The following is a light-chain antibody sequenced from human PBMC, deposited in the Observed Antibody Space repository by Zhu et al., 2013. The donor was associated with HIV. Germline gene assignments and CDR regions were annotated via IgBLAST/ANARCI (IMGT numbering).Light chain of an antibody. V-gene: IGKV1-5*01. CDR1: QSLGSR. CDR3: QQYNSHFKT. Sequence: DIQMTQSPSTLSAFLGDTVTITCRASQSLGSRLAWYQQKPGKAPKLLIFDASSLESGVPSRFRGSGGGTEFSLSITSLQPDDFATYYCQQYNSHFKTFGQGTKVGSQT. CDR2: DAS. J-gene: IGKJ1*01.